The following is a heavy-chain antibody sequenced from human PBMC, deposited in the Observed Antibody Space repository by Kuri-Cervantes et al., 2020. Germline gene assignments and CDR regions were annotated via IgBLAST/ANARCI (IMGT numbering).Heavy chain of an antibody. V-gene: IGHV3-30*03. J-gene: IGHJ5*02. Sequence: GESLKISCAASGFTFSSYGMHWVRQAPGKGLEWVAVISYDGSNKYYADSAKGRFTISRDNSKNTLYLQMNSLRDEDTAVYYCARCSGSYSDWFDPWGQGTLVTVSS. CDR1: GFTFSSYG. D-gene: IGHD1-26*01. CDR2: ISYDGSNK. CDR3: ARCSGSYSDWFDP.